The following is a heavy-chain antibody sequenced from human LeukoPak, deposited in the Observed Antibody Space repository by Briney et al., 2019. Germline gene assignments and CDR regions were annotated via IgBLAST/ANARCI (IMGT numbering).Heavy chain of an antibody. D-gene: IGHD1-7*01. Sequence: ASVKVSCKASGYTFTSYGISWVRQAPGQGLEWMGWISAYNGNTNYAQKLQGRVTMTTDKSTSTASMELRSLRSGDTAVYYCARDLKGNYPPDYWGQGTLVTVSS. V-gene: IGHV1-18*01. J-gene: IGHJ4*02. CDR2: ISAYNGNT. CDR3: ARDLKGNYPPDY. CDR1: GYTFTSYG.